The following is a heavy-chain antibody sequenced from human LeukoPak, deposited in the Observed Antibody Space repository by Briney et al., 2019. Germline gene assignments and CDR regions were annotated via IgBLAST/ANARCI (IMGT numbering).Heavy chain of an antibody. J-gene: IGHJ6*03. V-gene: IGHV3-48*01. Sequence: GGSLRLSCAASGFSFSSNSMNWVRQAPGKGLEWVSYISGSSSTIYYADSVKGRFTISRDNAKNSLYLQMNSLRAEDTAVYYCARSVARGYYMDVWGKGTTVTISS. D-gene: IGHD6-19*01. CDR2: ISGSSSTI. CDR3: ARSVARGYYMDV. CDR1: GFSFSSNS.